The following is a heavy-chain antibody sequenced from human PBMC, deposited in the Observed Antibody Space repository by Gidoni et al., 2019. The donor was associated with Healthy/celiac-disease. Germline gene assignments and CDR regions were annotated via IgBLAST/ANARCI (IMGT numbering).Heavy chain of an antibody. V-gene: IGHV3-64D*06. CDR1: GFTFSSYA. CDR3: GKASAKTGTTLDY. CDR2: ISSNGGST. D-gene: IGHD1-1*01. J-gene: IGHJ4*02. Sequence: EVQLVESGGGLVQPGGYLRLSCSASGFTFSSYAMHWVRQAPGKGLEYVSAISSNGGSTYYADSVKGRFTISRDNSKNTLYLQMSSLRAEDTAVYYCGKASAKTGTTLDYWGQGTLVTVSS.